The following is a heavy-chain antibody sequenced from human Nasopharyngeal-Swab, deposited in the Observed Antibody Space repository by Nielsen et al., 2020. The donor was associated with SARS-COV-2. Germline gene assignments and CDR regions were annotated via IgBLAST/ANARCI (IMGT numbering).Heavy chain of an antibody. J-gene: IGHJ6*02. Sequence: GESLNVSCAASGFTFSSYAMHWVRQAPGKGLEWVAVISYDGSNKYYADSVKGRFTISRDNSKNTLYLQMNSLRAEDTAVYYCARGLPPMDVWGQGTTVTVSS. V-gene: IGHV3-30-3*01. CDR1: GFTFSSYA. CDR2: ISYDGSNK. CDR3: ARGLPPMDV.